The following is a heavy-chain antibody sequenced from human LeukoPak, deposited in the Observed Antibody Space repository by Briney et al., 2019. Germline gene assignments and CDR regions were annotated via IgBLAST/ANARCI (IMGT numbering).Heavy chain of an antibody. V-gene: IGHV3-21*01. J-gene: IGHJ4*02. CDR1: GFTFSSYS. Sequence: GGSLRLSCAASGFTFSSYSMDWVRQAPGKGLEWVSSISSSSSYIYYADSVKGRFTISRDNAKNSLYLQMNSLRAEDTAVYYCARDQSYQYDILTGYYNPQGDYSGQGTLVTVSS. D-gene: IGHD3-9*01. CDR2: ISSSSSYI. CDR3: ARDQSYQYDILTGYYNPQGDY.